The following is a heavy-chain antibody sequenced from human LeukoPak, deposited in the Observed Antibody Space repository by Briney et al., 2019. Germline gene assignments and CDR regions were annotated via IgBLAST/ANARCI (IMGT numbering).Heavy chain of an antibody. V-gene: IGHV1-69*04. J-gene: IGHJ4*02. CDR2: IIPILGIA. CDR3: ASKRRNDYDC. Sequence: ASVKVSCKASGYTFTSYDINWVRQATGQGLEWMGRIIPILGIANYAQKFQGRVTITADKSTSTAYMELSSLRSEDTAVYYCASKRRNDYDCWGQGTLVTVSS. CDR1: GYTFTSYD. D-gene: IGHD1-1*01.